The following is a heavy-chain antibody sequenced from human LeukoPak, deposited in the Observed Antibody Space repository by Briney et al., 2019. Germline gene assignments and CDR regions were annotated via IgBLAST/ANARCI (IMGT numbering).Heavy chain of an antibody. CDR2: IRYDGSNK. V-gene: IGHV3-30*02. CDR3: AKDTSGGSGSTLFDY. J-gene: IGHJ4*02. Sequence: GGSLRLSCAASGFTFSSYGMHWVRQAPGKGLEWVAFIRYDGSNKYYADSVKGRFTISRDNSKNTLYLQMNSLRAEDTALYYCAKDTSGGSGSTLFDYWGQGTLVTVSS. D-gene: IGHD3-10*01. CDR1: GFTFSSYG.